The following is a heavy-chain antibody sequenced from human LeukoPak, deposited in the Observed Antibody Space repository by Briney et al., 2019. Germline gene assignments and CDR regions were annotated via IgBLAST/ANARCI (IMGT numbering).Heavy chain of an antibody. D-gene: IGHD2-21*01. CDR3: APQQGRNLVNYFDY. V-gene: IGHV4-4*07. CDR1: GGSIINYY. CDR2: IHSTGSP. Sequence: SETLSLTCTVSGGSIINYYWNWIRQPAGKGLEWIGRIHSTGSPNYNSALKSRVTISVDTSKNQFSLKLSSVTAADTAVYYCAPQQGRNLVNYFDYWGQGILVIVSS. J-gene: IGHJ4*02.